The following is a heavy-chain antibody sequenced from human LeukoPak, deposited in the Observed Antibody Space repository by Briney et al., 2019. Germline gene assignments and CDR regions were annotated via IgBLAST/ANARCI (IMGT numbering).Heavy chain of an antibody. CDR2: INTDGSST. Sequence: GGSLRLSCTASGFTFSNYWMHWVRQAPGKGLVWVSRINTDGSSTSYADSVKGRLTISRDNAKNTVFLQMNSLRAEDTAVYYCARALYDFWSGYYIANYMDVWGKGTPVTVSS. CDR1: GFTFSNYW. V-gene: IGHV3-74*01. D-gene: IGHD3-3*01. J-gene: IGHJ6*03. CDR3: ARALYDFWSGYYIANYMDV.